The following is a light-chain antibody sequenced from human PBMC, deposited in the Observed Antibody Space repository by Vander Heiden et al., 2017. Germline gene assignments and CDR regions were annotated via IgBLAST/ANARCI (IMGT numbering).Light chain of an antibody. J-gene: IGKJ1*01. CDR2: AAS. CDR1: QRISND. V-gene: IGKV1-39*01. CDR3: QQSYSTDWT. Sequence: DIQITQSPSSLSASIGDRVTISCRASQRISNDLNWYQQKPGTAPKVLIYAASNLRSGVPSRFSGSGSGTDFTLTISNLQPEDFAIYYCQQSYSTDWTFGEGTKVEF.